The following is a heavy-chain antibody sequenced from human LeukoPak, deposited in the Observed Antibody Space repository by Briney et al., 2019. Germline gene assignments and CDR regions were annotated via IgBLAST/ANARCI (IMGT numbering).Heavy chain of an antibody. J-gene: IGHJ4*02. CDR2: INHSGST. CDR1: GGSFGGYY. V-gene: IGHV4-34*01. D-gene: IGHD3-10*01. Sequence: SETLSLTCAVYGGSFGGYYWSWIRQPPGKGLEWIGEINHSGSTNYNPSLKSRVTISVDTSKNQFSLKLSSVTAADTAVYYCARPRYYGSGSFDYWGQGTLVTVSS. CDR3: ARPRYYGSGSFDY.